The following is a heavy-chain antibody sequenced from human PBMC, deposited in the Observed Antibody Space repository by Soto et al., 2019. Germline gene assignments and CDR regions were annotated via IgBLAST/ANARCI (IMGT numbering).Heavy chain of an antibody. CDR3: ARGRYSSGWYHY. J-gene: IGHJ4*02. D-gene: IGHD6-19*01. Sequence: QVQLQESGPGLVKPSETLSLTCTVSGGSISSYYWSWIRQPPGKGLEWIGYIYYSGSTNYNPSLKSRVTISVDTSKNQFSLKLSSVTAVDTAVYYCARGRYSSGWYHYWAQGTLVTVSS. CDR1: GGSISSYY. V-gene: IGHV4-59*01. CDR2: IYYSGST.